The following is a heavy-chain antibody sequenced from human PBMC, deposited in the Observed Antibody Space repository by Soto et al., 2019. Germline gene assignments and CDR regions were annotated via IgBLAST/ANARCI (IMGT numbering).Heavy chain of an antibody. V-gene: IGHV3-7*05. J-gene: IGHJ4*02. CDR3: ARDTSTGHDY. D-gene: IGHD3-9*01. Sequence: GGSLRLSCAASGFTFGNFWMSWVRQAPGKGLEWVANINHDGSEKYYVDSMKGRFTISRDNAKNSLYLQMNSLRAEDTAVYFCARDTSTGHDYWGQGTLVTVSS. CDR1: GFTFGNFW. CDR2: INHDGSEK.